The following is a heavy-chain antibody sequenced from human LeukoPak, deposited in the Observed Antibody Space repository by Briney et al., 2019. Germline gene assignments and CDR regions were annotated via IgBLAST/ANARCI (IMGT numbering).Heavy chain of an antibody. CDR3: ARGAVGATKGIDY. CDR2: INHSGGT. D-gene: IGHD1-26*01. V-gene: IGHV4-34*01. Sequence: PSETLSLTCAVYGGSFSGFHWSWIRQPPGKGLEWIGEINHSGGTNYNPSLKSRVTISVNTSKNQLSLKVSSVTATDTAVYYCARGAVGATKGIDYWGQGTLVTVSS. CDR1: GGSFSGFH. J-gene: IGHJ4*02.